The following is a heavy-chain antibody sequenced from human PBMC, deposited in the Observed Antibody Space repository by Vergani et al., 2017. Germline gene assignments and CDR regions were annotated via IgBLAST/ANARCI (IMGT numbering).Heavy chain of an antibody. V-gene: IGHV3-30*02. J-gene: IGHJ4*02. Sequence: QVQLVESGGGVVQPGGSLRLSCAASGFTFSSYGMHWVRQAPGKGLEWVAFIRYDGSNKYYADSLKGRFTISRDNSKNTLYLQMNSLRAEDTAVYYCAKEGDAYCGGEDWGQGTLVTVSS. CDR3: AKEGDAYCGGED. CDR1: GFTFSSYG. CDR2: IRYDGSNK. D-gene: IGHD2-21*01.